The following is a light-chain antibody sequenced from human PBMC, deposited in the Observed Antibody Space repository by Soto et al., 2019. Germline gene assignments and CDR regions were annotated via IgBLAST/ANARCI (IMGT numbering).Light chain of an antibody. CDR1: QSVTDN. V-gene: IGKV3-15*01. Sequence: EIVLTQSPATLSLSPGERATLSCRASQSVTDNYLAWYQQKPGQAPRLVISGASTRATGIPARFSGSGSGTEFTLTISSLQSEDFAVYYCQQYNNWPQTFGQGTKVDIK. CDR2: GAS. CDR3: QQYNNWPQT. J-gene: IGKJ1*01.